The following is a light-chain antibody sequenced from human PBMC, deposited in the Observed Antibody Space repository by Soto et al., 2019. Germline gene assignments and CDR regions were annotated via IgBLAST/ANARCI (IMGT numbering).Light chain of an antibody. Sequence: DILMTRSRLSLPVTPGQPASIPARSTQSRVHSNGYNYLDWYLQKPWQSPQLLIYLISNRASGVPDRFSGSGSGTDFTLKISRVEAEDVGVYYCMKALQTHQWTFGKGTKVDIK. CDR2: LIS. CDR1: QSRVHSNGYNY. V-gene: IGKV2-28*01. J-gene: IGKJ1*01. CDR3: MKALQTHQWT.